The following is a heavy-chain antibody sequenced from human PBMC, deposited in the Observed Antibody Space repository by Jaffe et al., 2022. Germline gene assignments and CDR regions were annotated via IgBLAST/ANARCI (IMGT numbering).Heavy chain of an antibody. V-gene: IGHV1-3*01. D-gene: IGHD1-26*01. Sequence: QVQLVQSGAEVKKPGASVKVSCKASGYTFTSYAMHWVRQAPGQRLEWMGWINAGNGNTKYSQKFQGRVTITRDTSASTAYMELSSLRSEDTAVYYCARDVLGSSGWTTDISYYYYMDVWGKGTTVTVSS. CDR1: GYTFTSYA. CDR3: ARDVLGSSGWTTDISYYYYMDV. CDR2: INAGNGNT. J-gene: IGHJ6*03.